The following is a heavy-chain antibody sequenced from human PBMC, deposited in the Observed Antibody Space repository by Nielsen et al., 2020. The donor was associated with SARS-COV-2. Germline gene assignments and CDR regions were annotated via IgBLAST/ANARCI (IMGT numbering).Heavy chain of an antibody. V-gene: IGHV3-23*01. CDR1: GFTFSSYW. CDR3: AKEGDFGVN. D-gene: IGHD3-3*01. Sequence: GESLKISCAASGFTFSSYWMHWVRQAPGKGLEWVSAISGSGGSTYYADSVKGRFTISRDNSKNTLYLQMNSLRAEDTAVYYCAKEGDFGVNWGQGTLVTVSS. J-gene: IGHJ4*02. CDR2: ISGSGGST.